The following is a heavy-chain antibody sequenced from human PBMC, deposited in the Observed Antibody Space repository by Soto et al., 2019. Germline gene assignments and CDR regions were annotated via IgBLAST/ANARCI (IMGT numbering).Heavy chain of an antibody. CDR2: ISPMFGAA. V-gene: IGHV1-69*19. CDR1: GGTFNTYA. J-gene: IGHJ4*02. D-gene: IGHD3-10*01. CDR3: AREVQVHTPAFVY. Sequence: QVQLVQSGAEMKKPGSSVKVSCQSSGGTFNTYAMNWVRQAPGQGPEWMGDISPMFGAANYAPKFQGRVTITEDESTGTSYMQLSSLTSAETALYFCAREVQVHTPAFVYWGQGTLVTVSS.